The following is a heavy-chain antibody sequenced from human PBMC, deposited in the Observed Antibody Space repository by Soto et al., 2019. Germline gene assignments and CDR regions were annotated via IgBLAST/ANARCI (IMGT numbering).Heavy chain of an antibody. CDR2: IYYSGTT. J-gene: IGHJ4*02. Sequence: PSETLSLTCTVSGDSFSSFYWSWIRQPPGKGLEWIGYIYYSGTTNSNPSLNSRVTMSVDTSKNQFSLKLSSVTAADTAVYYCASHSSHWPFFDFWGQGTLVTVSS. D-gene: IGHD6-13*01. CDR3: ASHSSHWPFFDF. CDR1: GDSFSSFY. V-gene: IGHV4-59*01.